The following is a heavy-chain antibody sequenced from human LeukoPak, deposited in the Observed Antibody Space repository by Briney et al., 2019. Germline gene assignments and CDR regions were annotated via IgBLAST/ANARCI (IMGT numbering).Heavy chain of an antibody. J-gene: IGHJ4*02. D-gene: IGHD3-10*01. CDR2: INPNSGGT. CDR3: ARAKESVITMVRGVVPGIDY. V-gene: IGHV1-2*02. CDR1: GYTFTSYY. Sequence: GASVKVSCKASGYTFTSYYMHWVRQAPGLGLEWMGWINPNSGGTNYAQKFQGRVTMTRDTSISKAYMELSRLRSEDTAVYYCARAKESVITMVRGVVPGIDYWGQGTLVTVSS.